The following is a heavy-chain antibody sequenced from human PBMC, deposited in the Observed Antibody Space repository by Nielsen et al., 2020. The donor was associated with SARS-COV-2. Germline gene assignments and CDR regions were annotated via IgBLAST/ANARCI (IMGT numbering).Heavy chain of an antibody. V-gene: IGHV4-59*01. Sequence: SETLSLTCTVSGGSISSYYWSWIRQPPGKGLEWIGYIYYSGSTNYNPSLKSRVTTSVDTSKDQFSLKVNSVTAADTAVYYCVRIDMATISVDYWGRGTLVTVSS. CDR1: GGSISSYY. CDR3: VRIDMATISVDY. J-gene: IGHJ4*02. CDR2: IYYSGST. D-gene: IGHD5-24*01.